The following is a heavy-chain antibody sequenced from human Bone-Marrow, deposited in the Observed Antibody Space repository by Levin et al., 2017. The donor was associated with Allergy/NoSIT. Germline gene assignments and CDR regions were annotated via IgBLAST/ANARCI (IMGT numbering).Heavy chain of an antibody. V-gene: IGHV3-11*01. J-gene: IGHJ5*02. CDR1: GFTFSDYH. D-gene: IGHD3-10*01. Sequence: MPGGSLRLSCVASGFTFSDYHMSWIRQAPGKGLEWVSHISGSDGTIYYAESVKGRFTISTDSAKRTLYLQMDSLRVDDTAVYYCARTMRPYYYGWGSSQGFDPWGQGTLVTVAS. CDR3: ARTMRPYYYGWGSSQGFDP. CDR2: ISGSDGTI.